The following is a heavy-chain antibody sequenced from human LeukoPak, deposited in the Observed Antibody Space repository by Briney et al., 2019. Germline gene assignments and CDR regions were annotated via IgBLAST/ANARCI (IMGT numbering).Heavy chain of an antibody. CDR3: ARERYDFWSGREFDP. CDR2: IYYSGST. V-gene: IGHV4-59*01. Sequence: SETLSLTCTVSGGSISSYYWSWIRQPPGKGLEWIGYIYYSGSTNYNPSLKSRVTISVDMSKNQFSLKLSSVTAADTAVYYCARERYDFWSGREFDPWGQGTLVTVSS. CDR1: GGSISSYY. J-gene: IGHJ5*02. D-gene: IGHD3-3*01.